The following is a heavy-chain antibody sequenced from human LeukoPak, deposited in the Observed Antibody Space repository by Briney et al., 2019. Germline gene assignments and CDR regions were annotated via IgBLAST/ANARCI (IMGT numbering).Heavy chain of an antibody. CDR3: ARDSNAYGYYYMDV. V-gene: IGHV3-48*03. CDR2: ISGSGTTI. D-gene: IGHD4-11*01. J-gene: IGHJ6*03. CDR1: GFTFGDYA. Sequence: GGSLRLSCTASGFTFGDYAISWVRQAPGKGLEWVSYISGSGTTIYYADSVKGRLTISRDNAENSLYLQMNSLRAEDTAVYYCARDSNAYGYYYMDVWGKGTTVTVSS.